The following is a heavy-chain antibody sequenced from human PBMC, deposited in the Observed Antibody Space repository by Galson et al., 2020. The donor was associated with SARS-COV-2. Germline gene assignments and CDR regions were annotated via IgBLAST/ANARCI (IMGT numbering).Heavy chain of an antibody. CDR2: IYHSGST. D-gene: IGHD1-26*01. V-gene: IGHV4-38-2*01. CDR1: GYSLSSGYY. CDR3: AGLADILGTIDS. J-gene: IGHJ4*02. Sequence: SETLSLTCAASGYSLSSGYYWGWIRQPPGKGLEWIGNIYHSGSTYYNPSLKSRVTISVDTSKNQFSLKLRSVTAPDTAVYYCAGLADILGTIDSWGKGTLVTVSS.